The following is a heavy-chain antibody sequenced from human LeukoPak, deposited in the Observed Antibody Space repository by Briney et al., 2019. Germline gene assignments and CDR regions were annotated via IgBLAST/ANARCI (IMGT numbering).Heavy chain of an antibody. CDR1: GYTFTGYY. J-gene: IGHJ4*02. D-gene: IGHD3-10*01. Sequence: GASVTVSCKASGYTFTGYYMHWVRQAPGQGLEWMGWINPNSGGTNYAQKFQGRVTMTRDTSISTAYMELSRLRSDDTAVYYCARDGSGSYYLFDYWGQGTLVTVSS. CDR3: ARDGSGSYYLFDY. CDR2: INPNSGGT. V-gene: IGHV1-2*02.